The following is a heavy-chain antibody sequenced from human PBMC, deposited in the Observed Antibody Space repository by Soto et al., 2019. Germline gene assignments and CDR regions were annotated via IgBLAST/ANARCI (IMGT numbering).Heavy chain of an antibody. D-gene: IGHD6-19*01. CDR2: INRSGST. CDR3: ARGGRRSDWYN. V-gene: IGHV4-34*01. Sequence: QVQLQQWGAGLLKPSETLSLTCAVYGGSFSGYYWSWIRHPPGKGLEWIGEINRSGSTNYNPSLKGRVTISTAMFKIQLSLKLSSVTAADTAVYYCARGGRRSDWYNWGEGTLVTVSS. J-gene: IGHJ4*02. CDR1: GGSFSGYY.